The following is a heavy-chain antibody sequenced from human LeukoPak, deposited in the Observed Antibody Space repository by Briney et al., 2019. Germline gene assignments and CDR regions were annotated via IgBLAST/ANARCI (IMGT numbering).Heavy chain of an antibody. CDR1: GASFSGYY. CDR3: ARRPKPPYYDFWSGYSGGGDDAFDI. Sequence: PSETLSLTCAVYGASFSGYYWSWIRQSPGKGLEWIGEVNHSGTINYNPSLKSRVTISVDTSKNQFSLKLSSVTAADTAVYYCARRPKPPYYDFWSGYSGGGDDAFDIWGQGTMVTVSS. CDR2: VNHSGTI. D-gene: IGHD3-3*01. V-gene: IGHV4-34*01. J-gene: IGHJ3*02.